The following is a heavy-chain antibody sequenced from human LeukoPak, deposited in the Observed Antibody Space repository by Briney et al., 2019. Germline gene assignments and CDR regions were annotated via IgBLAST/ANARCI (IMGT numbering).Heavy chain of an antibody. D-gene: IGHD4-17*01. CDR1: GFTFSTYG. J-gene: IGHJ6*03. CDR2: IRYDGTNK. CDR3: AKDRDYGDYPSAYYYYMDV. Sequence: GGSLRLSCAAAGFTFSTYGIHWVRQAPGKGLEWVAFIRYDGTNKWYADSVKGRFTISRDNSKNMLYLQMNSLRAEDTAVYHCAKDRDYGDYPSAYYYYMDVWGKGTTVTVSS. V-gene: IGHV3-30*02.